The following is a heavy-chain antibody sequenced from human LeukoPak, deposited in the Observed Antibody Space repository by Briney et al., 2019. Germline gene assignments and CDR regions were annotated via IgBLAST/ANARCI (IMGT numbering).Heavy chain of an antibody. Sequence: GGSLRLSCAASGFTFIKYSMTWVRQAPGKGLEWVSAITGSGAFTDYADSVKGRFTISRDNSKNTLYLQMNSLRAEDTAVYYCAKDRGMIVVVNIFDYWGQGTLVTVSS. V-gene: IGHV3-23*01. CDR3: AKDRGMIVVVNIFDY. J-gene: IGHJ4*02. CDR1: GFTFIKYS. D-gene: IGHD3-22*01. CDR2: ITGSGAFT.